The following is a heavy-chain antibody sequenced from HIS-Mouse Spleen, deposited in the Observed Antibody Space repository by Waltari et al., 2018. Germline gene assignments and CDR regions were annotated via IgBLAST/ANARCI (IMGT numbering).Heavy chain of an antibody. J-gene: IGHJ3*02. D-gene: IGHD3-3*01. Sequence: QVQLQESGPGLVKPSETLSLTCTVSGGSISSYYWSWIRQPAGKGLEWIGRIYTSGRTNYNPSRKSRVTMSVDTSKNQFALKLSSVTAADTAVYYCARDFHDFWSGYYGGDKKHDAVDIWGQGTMVTVSS. CDR3: ARDFHDFWSGYYGGDKKHDAVDI. CDR2: IYTSGRT. CDR1: GGSISSYY. V-gene: IGHV4-4*07.